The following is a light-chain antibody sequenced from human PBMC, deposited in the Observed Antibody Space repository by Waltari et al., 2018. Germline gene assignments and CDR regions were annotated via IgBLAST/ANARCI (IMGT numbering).Light chain of an antibody. J-gene: IGLJ2*01. CDR1: ALPTQY. CDR3: QSADNSDTVV. Sequence: SYELTQPPSVSVSPGQTARITCSGDALPTQYAYWYQQKPGQAPVLVIYKDTERPSGIPEGFSGSSSGTTVTLTISGVQAEDEADYYCQSADNSDTVVFGGGTNLNVL. CDR2: KDT. V-gene: IGLV3-25*03.